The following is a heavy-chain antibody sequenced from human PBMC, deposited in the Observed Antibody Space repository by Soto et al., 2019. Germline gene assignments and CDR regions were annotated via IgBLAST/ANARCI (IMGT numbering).Heavy chain of an antibody. CDR1: GLTFDKYA. Sequence: LRLSCTVSGLTFDKYAMSWVRQAPGKGLQWVSTIPGSGYTTYYADSVKGRFTISRDNSKSTLHLQMNSLRAEDTAIYYCATGSITEVRGTVMDVWGQGTTVTVSS. D-gene: IGHD3-10*01. V-gene: IGHV3-23*01. CDR2: IPGSGYTT. CDR3: ATGSITEVRGTVMDV. J-gene: IGHJ6*02.